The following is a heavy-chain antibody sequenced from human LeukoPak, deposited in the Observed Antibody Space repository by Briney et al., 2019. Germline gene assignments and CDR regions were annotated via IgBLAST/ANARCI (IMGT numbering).Heavy chain of an antibody. Sequence: SETLSLTCTVSGGSISTYYWSWIRQPPGKGLEWIGYIHYSGTTNYNPSLKSRVTISLDTSKNQFSLNLSSVTAADTAVYYCARMGGYSGYATHWGQGALVTVSS. V-gene: IGHV4-59*08. CDR1: GGSISTYY. D-gene: IGHD5-12*01. J-gene: IGHJ4*02. CDR3: ARMGGYSGYATH. CDR2: IHYSGTT.